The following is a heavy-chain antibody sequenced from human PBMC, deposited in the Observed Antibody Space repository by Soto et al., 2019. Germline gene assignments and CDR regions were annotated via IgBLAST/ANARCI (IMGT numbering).Heavy chain of an antibody. CDR3: ARDQHIVVVTAARGAFDI. CDR1: GYTFTSYG. V-gene: IGHV1-18*01. J-gene: IGHJ3*02. CDR2: ISAYNGNT. Sequence: PGPPVKVSCKASGYTFTSYGISWVRQAPGQGLEWMGWISAYNGNTNYAQKLQGRVTMTTDTSTSTAYMEVRSLRSDDTAVYYCARDQHIVVVTAARGAFDIWGQGTMVTV. D-gene: IGHD2-21*02.